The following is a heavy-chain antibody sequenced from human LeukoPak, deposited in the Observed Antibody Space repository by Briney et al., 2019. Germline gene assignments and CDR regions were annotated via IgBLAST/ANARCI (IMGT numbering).Heavy chain of an antibody. V-gene: IGHV1-2*02. Sequence: GASVKVSFKASGYTFTGYYMHWVRQAPGQGLEWMGWINPNSGGTNYAQKFQGRVTMTRDTSISTAYMELSRLRSDDTAVYYCARSDTTMVRGVITPLGYWGQGTPVTVSS. J-gene: IGHJ4*02. D-gene: IGHD3-10*01. CDR3: ARSDTTMVRGVITPLGY. CDR2: INPNSGGT. CDR1: GYTFTGYY.